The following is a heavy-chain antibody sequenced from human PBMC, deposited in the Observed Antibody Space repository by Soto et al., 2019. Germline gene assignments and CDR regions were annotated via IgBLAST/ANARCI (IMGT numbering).Heavy chain of an antibody. V-gene: IGHV4-34*02. J-gene: IGHJ4*02. CDR3: AGRNGYYSGIDY. CDR2: VNHSGGI. CDR1: GGSFSGYY. Sequence: QVQLQQWGAGLLKPSETLSLTCVVYGGSFSGYYWSWIRQPPGKGLEWFGEVNHSGGIDYNPSLTSRVTISVDTSKNQFSLTLSSVTAADTAVYYCAGRNGYYSGIDYWGQGTLVTVSS. D-gene: IGHD3-22*01.